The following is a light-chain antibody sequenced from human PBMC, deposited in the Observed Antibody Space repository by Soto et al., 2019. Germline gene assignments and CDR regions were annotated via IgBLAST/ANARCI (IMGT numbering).Light chain of an antibody. CDR2: NVS. V-gene: IGLV2-14*01. CDR3: VSYTPTSTLVV. Sequence: QSALTQPASMSGSPGQSITISCTGISSDVGGYTYVSWYQQHPGKAPKLMISNVSNRPSGVSNRFSASKSGNTASLTISGLQAEDEADYYCVSYTPTSTLVVFGGGTKLTVL. J-gene: IGLJ3*02. CDR1: SSDVGGYTY.